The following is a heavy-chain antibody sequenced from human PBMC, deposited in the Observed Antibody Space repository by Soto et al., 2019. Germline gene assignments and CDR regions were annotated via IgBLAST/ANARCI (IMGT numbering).Heavy chain of an antibody. V-gene: IGHV4-38-2*02. CDR1: GYSISSGYY. CDR3: ARDPGTTVTTGYNYYYYYGMDV. J-gene: IGHJ6*02. CDR2: IYHSGST. D-gene: IGHD4-17*01. Sequence: SETLSLTCAVSGYSISSGYYWGWIRQPPGKGLEWIGSIYHSGSTYYNPSLKSRVTISVDTSKNQFSLKLSSVTAADTAVYYCARDPGTTVTTGYNYYYYYGMDVWGQGTTVTVS.